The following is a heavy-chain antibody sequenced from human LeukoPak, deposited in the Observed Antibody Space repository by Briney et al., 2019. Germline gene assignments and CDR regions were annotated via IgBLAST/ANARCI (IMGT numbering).Heavy chain of an antibody. CDR2: ISYDGSNK. CDR3: ARDRVSGGSNYYGMDV. D-gene: IGHD2-15*01. CDR1: GFTFSSYA. Sequence: PGGSLRLSCAASGFTFSSYAMHWVRQAPGKGLEWVAVISYDGSNKYYADSVKGRFTISRDNSKNTLYLQMNSLRAEDTAVYYCARDRVSGGSNYYGMDVWGQGTTVTVSS. V-gene: IGHV3-30-3*01. J-gene: IGHJ6*02.